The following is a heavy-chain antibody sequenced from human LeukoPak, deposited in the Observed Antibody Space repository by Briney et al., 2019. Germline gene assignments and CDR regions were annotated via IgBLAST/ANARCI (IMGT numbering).Heavy chain of an antibody. CDR2: IWYDGSNK. J-gene: IGHJ4*02. CDR1: GFTFSNYG. Sequence: GRSLRLSCAASGFTFSNYGMHWVRQAPGKGLEWVAVIWYDGSNKYYADSVKGRFTISRDNSKNTLYLQMNSLRAEDTAVYYCARDRALLWFGEYPGGFDYWGQGTLVTVSS. CDR3: ARDRALLWFGEYPGGFDY. D-gene: IGHD3-10*01. V-gene: IGHV3-33*01.